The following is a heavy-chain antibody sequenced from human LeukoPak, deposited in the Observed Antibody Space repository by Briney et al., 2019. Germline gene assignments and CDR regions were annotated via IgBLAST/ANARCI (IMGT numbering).Heavy chain of an antibody. CDR3: TTGGYGMDV. CDR1: GFTFTTYG. J-gene: IGHJ6*04. Sequence: GRSLRLSCAASGFTFTTYGMHWVRQAPGKGLEWVGRIKSKTDGGTTDYAAPVKGRFTISRDDSKNTLYLQMNSLKTEDTAVYYCTTGGYGMDVWGKGTTVTVSS. V-gene: IGHV3-15*01. CDR2: IKSKTDGGTT.